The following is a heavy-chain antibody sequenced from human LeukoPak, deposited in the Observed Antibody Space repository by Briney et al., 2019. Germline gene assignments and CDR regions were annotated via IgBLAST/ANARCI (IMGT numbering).Heavy chain of an antibody. CDR2: IYWNSNGI. V-gene: IGHV3-9*01. Sequence: PGGSLRLSCTASGFFTDYAMHWVRQTPGKGLEWVSGIYWNSNGIDYADSVKGRFTISRDNAKNSLYLEMRSLRIEDTALYYCTKDLAPGGADVWGQGTVVTVSS. CDR3: TKDLAPGGADV. J-gene: IGHJ3*01. D-gene: IGHD1-26*01. CDR1: GFFTDYA.